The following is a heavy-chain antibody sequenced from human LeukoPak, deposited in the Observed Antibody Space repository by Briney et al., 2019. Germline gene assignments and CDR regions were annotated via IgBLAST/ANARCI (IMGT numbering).Heavy chain of an antibody. D-gene: IGHD3-3*01. CDR1: GGSISSYF. Sequence: PSETLSLTCTVSGGSISSYFHIWVRQPPGKGLEWIGYIYYSGNTNSNPSLKSRVTIPLDTSKNQFSLKLSSVTAADTAVYYCARHQGVVDLWGRGSLVTVSS. CDR3: ARHQGVVDL. CDR2: IYYSGNT. J-gene: IGHJ2*01. V-gene: IGHV4-59*08.